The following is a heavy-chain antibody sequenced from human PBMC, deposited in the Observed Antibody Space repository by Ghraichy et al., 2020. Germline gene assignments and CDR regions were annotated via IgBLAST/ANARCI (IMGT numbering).Heavy chain of an antibody. CDR3: ATGRGIITPRAIRDDYYNYYGMDV. D-gene: IGHD3-9*01. Sequence: LSLTCAASGFSFSSSGMHWVRQAPGKGLEWVASISPDRQHIYYVDSVKGRFTLSRDNSKSTLYLQMNSLRAEDTAVFYCATGRGIITPRAIRDDYYNYYGMDVWGQGTTVTVSS. CDR1: GFSFSSSG. V-gene: IGHV3-30*03. J-gene: IGHJ6*02. CDR2: ISPDRQHI.